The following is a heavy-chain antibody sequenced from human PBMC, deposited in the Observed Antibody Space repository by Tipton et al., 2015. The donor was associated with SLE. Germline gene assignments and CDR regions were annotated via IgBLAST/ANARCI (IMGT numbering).Heavy chain of an antibody. Sequence: SLRLSCTASGFDISINYISWVRQAPGKGLEWVSFISSSGNTIYYADSVKGRFTISRDNAKNSLYLQMNSLRAEDTAIYYCAREGVSSPDYWGQGTLVTVSS. CDR2: ISSSGNTI. CDR3: AREGVSSPDY. CDR1: GFDISINY. V-gene: IGHV3-48*03. D-gene: IGHD6-13*01. J-gene: IGHJ4*02.